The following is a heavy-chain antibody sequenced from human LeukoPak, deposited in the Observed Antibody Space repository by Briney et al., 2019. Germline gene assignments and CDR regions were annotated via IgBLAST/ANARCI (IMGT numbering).Heavy chain of an antibody. Sequence: GGSLRLSRTASGFTLGDYAMRWFRQAPGKGLERVGFIRSKAYGGTTEYAASVKGRFTISRDDSKSIAYLQMNSLKTEDTAVYYCTREALTYYYDSSGYYAWGQGTLVTVSS. CDR2: IRSKAYGGTT. CDR3: TREALTYYYDSSGYYA. D-gene: IGHD3-22*01. CDR1: GFTLGDYA. V-gene: IGHV3-49*03. J-gene: IGHJ4*02.